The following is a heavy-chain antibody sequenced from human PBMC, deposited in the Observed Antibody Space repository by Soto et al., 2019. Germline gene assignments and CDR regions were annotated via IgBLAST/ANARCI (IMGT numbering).Heavy chain of an antibody. CDR3: ARSPIFGVPYNYYYYGMDV. V-gene: IGHV6-1*01. CDR2: TYYRSKWYN. CDR1: GDSVSSNSAA. J-gene: IGHJ6*02. D-gene: IGHD3-3*01. Sequence: QTLSLTCAISGDSVSSNSAAWNWIRQSPSRGLEWLGRTYYRSKWYNDYAVSVKSRITINPDTSKNQFSLQLNSVTPEDTAVYYCARSPIFGVPYNYYYYGMDVWGQGTTVTVSS.